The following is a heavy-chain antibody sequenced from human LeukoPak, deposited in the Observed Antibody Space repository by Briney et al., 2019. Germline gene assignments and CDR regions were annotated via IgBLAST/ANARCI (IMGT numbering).Heavy chain of an antibody. CDR2: IYYSESS. CDR1: YGSISSYY. Sequence: SETLSLTCTVSYGSISSYYWSWTRQPPGKALECIGYIYYSESSNYNPSLKTRVTISADTSKKQFSLKLRSVTAADTAVYFCARTNYGGNAIYYYYMDLWGKGTTVTVSS. V-gene: IGHV4-59*01. CDR3: ARTNYGGNAIYYYYMDL. D-gene: IGHD4-23*01. J-gene: IGHJ6*03.